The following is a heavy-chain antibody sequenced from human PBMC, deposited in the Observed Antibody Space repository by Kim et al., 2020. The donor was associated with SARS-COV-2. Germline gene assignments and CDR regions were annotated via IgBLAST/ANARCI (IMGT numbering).Heavy chain of an antibody. D-gene: IGHD2-15*01. Sequence: GGSLRLSCAASGFTFSSYAMSWVRQAPGKGLEWVSVIYSGGSSTYYADSVKGRFTISRDNSKNTLYLQMNSLRAEDTAVYYCAKAWWLSIATAFDIWGQGTMVTVSS. V-gene: IGHV3-23*03. J-gene: IGHJ3*02. CDR3: AKAWWLSIATAFDI. CDR1: GFTFSSYA. CDR2: IYSGGSST.